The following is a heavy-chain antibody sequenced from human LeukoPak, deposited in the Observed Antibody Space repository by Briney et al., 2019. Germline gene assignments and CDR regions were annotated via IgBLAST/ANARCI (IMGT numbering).Heavy chain of an antibody. CDR1: GFTFDDYG. CDR2: INWNGGST. Sequence: PGGSLRLSCAASGFTFDDYGMSWVRQAPGKGLEWVSGINWNGGSTGYADSVKGRFTISRDNAKNSLYLQMNSLRAEDTALYYCARKVAYCSSTSCEYNWFDPWGQGTLVTVSS. J-gene: IGHJ5*02. D-gene: IGHD2-2*01. V-gene: IGHV3-20*04. CDR3: ARKVAYCSSTSCEYNWFDP.